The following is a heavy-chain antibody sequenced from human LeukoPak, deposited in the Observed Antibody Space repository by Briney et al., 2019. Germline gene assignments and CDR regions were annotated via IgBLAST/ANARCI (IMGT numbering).Heavy chain of an antibody. D-gene: IGHD2-21*02. Sequence: GGSLRLSCAASGFTFSSYAMHWVRQAPGKGLEWVAVISYDGSNKYYADSVKGRFTISRDNSKNTLYLQMNSLRAEDTAVYYCARSPRADAYCGGDCYSLFDYWGQGTLVTVSS. V-gene: IGHV3-30-3*01. J-gene: IGHJ4*02. CDR1: GFTFSSYA. CDR3: ARSPRADAYCGGDCYSLFDY. CDR2: ISYDGSNK.